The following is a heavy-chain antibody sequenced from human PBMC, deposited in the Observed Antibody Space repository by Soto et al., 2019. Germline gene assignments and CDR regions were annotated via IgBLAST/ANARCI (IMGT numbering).Heavy chain of an antibody. CDR3: ATLMWECIIVVWTSGGPGEY. Sequence: QEQLVQSGGGVVQPGRSLRLSCAASGFIFSSYGMHWVRQAPGKGLEWVAVISYDGSNEYYADSVQGRFTISRDNSKQTLYLQLSSRRTVDTAVYCCATLMWECIIVVWTSGGPGEYSGHGNLVTVS. CDR2: ISYDGSNE. J-gene: IGHJ4*01. CDR1: GFIFSSYG. D-gene: IGHD2-21*01. V-gene: IGHV3-30*03.